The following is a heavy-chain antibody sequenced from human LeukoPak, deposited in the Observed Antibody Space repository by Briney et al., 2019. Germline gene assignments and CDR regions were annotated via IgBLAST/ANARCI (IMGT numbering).Heavy chain of an antibody. CDR1: GFTFTNYE. V-gene: IGHV3-48*03. CDR2: ISSSGNTR. CDR3: ARGGLTVALDY. J-gene: IGHJ4*02. Sequence: PGGSLRLSCAASGFTFTNYEMNWVRQAPGKGLEWVSYISSSGNTRYYTDSVKGRFTISRDNSKNTLFLQMNSLRAEDTAVFYCARGGLTVALDYWGQGTLVTVSS. D-gene: IGHD6-19*01.